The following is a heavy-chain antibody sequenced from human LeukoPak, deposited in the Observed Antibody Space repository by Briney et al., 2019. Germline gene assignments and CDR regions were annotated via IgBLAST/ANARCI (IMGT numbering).Heavy chain of an antibody. CDR2: MNPNSGNT. J-gene: IGHJ4*02. Sequence: ASVKVSCKASGYTFTSYDINWVRQATGQGLEWMGWMNPNSGNTGNAQKFQGRVTITRNTSISTAYMELSSLRSEDTAVYYCARDMAGYSSSWYSGYWGQGTLVTVSS. CDR1: GYTFTSYD. D-gene: IGHD6-13*01. CDR3: ARDMAGYSSSWYSGY. V-gene: IGHV1-8*03.